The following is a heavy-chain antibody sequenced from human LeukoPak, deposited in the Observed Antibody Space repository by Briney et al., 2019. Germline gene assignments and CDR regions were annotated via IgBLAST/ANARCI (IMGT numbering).Heavy chain of an antibody. CDR3: ARDYSSSWYGTTVYYGMDV. Sequence: SQTLSLTCAISGDSVSSNSAAWNWIRQSPSRGLEWLGRTYYRSKWYNDYAVSVKSRITINPDTSKNQFSLQLNSVTPEGTAVYYCARDYSSSWYGTTVYYGMDVWGQGTTVTVSS. D-gene: IGHD6-13*01. V-gene: IGHV6-1*01. J-gene: IGHJ6*02. CDR1: GDSVSSNSAA. CDR2: TYYRSKWYN.